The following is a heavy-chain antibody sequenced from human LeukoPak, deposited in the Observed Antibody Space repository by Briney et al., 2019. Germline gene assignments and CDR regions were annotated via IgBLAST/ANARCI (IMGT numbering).Heavy chain of an antibody. D-gene: IGHD5-18*01. V-gene: IGHV1-3*01. CDR3: ARLSGYSYGASYSDY. J-gene: IGHJ4*02. CDR2: INAGNGNT. CDR1: GYTFTSYA. Sequence: ASVKVSCKASGYTFTSYAMHWVRQAPGQRLEWMGWINAGNGNTKYSQKFQGRVTITRDTSASTAYMELSSLRSEDTAVYYCARLSGYSYGASYSDYWGQGTLVTVSS.